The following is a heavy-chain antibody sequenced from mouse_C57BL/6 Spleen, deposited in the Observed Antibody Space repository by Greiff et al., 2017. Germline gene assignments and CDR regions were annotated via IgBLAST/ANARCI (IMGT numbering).Heavy chain of an antibody. Sequence: EVKLEESGGGLVQPGGSLKLSCAASGFTFSDYYMYWVRQTPEKRLEWVAYISNGGGSTYYPDTVKGRFTISRDNAKNTLYLQMSRLKSEDTAMYYCARLGDDYDVDYYAMDYWGQGTSVTVSS. J-gene: IGHJ4*01. CDR1: GFTFSDYY. V-gene: IGHV5-12*01. CDR3: ARLGDDYDVDYYAMDY. D-gene: IGHD2-4*01. CDR2: ISNGGGST.